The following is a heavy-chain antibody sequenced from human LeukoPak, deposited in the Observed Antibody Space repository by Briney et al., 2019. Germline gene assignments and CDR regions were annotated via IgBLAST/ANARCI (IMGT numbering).Heavy chain of an antibody. V-gene: IGHV4-59*08. CDR3: ARHENYYDSSGYPGWYYYYGMDV. CDR1: GGSISSYY. J-gene: IGHJ6*02. D-gene: IGHD3-22*01. Sequence: SETLSLTCTVSGGSISSYYWSWLRQPPGKGLEWIGYIYYSGSTNYNPSLKSRVTISVDTSKNQFSLKLSSVTAADTAVYYCARHENYYDSSGYPGWYYYYGMDVWGQGTTVTVSS. CDR2: IYYSGST.